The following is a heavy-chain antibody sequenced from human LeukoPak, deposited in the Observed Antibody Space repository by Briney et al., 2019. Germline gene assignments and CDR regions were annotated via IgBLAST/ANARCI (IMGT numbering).Heavy chain of an antibody. CDR1: GYTFTSYG. CDR3: ARGGRDGYNYYFDY. CDR2: ISAYNGNT. Sequence: ASVKDSCKASGYTFTSYGISWVRQARGQGVEGMGWISAYNGNTNYAQKLQGRVTMTTDTSTSTAYMELRSLRSDDTAVYYCARGGRDGYNYYFDYWGQGTLVTVSS. V-gene: IGHV1-18*01. J-gene: IGHJ4*02. D-gene: IGHD5-24*01.